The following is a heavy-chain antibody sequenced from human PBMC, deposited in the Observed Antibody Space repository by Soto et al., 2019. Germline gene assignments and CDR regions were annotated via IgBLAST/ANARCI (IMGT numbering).Heavy chain of an antibody. V-gene: IGHV3-30*09. CDR1: GFNFRTFT. CDR3: AKDGVNYASLSPVDY. J-gene: IGHJ4*02. CDR2: ISYDGINA. Sequence: QPVGSLRLSCASSGFNFRTFTMHWVRQAPGKGLEWVAGISYDGINAHYADSVKGRFAISRDNSKNTVSLQINSLRPADTAAYYCAKDGVNYASLSPVDYWGQGTLVTVSS. D-gene: IGHD2-2*01.